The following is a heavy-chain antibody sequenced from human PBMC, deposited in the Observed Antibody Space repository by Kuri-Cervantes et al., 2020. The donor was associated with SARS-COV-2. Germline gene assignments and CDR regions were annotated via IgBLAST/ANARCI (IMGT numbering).Heavy chain of an antibody. CDR1: GFTFSSYS. D-gene: IGHD1-20*01. J-gene: IGHJ4*02. CDR2: ISSSSSYI. V-gene: IGHV3-21*01. Sequence: GGSLRLSCAASGFTFSSYSMNWVRQAPGKGLEWVSSISSSSSYIYYADSVKARFTISRDNAKNSLYLQMNSLRAEDTAVYYCARGNNWNVYDPTYFDYWGQGTLVTVSS. CDR3: ARGNNWNVYDPTYFDY.